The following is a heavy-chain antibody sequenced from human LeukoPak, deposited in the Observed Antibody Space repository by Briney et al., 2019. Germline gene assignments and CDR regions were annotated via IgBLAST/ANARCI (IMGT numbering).Heavy chain of an antibody. CDR2: IYYSGST. J-gene: IGHJ4*02. CDR3: ARDKAPRYYYDSSGYSYDDQCYFDY. V-gene: IGHV4-39*07. Sequence: SETLSLTCTVSGGSISSSSYYWGWIRQPPGKGLEWIGSIYYSGSTYYNPSLKSRVTISVDTSKNQFSLKLSSVTAADTAVYYCARDKAPRYYYDSSGYSYDDQCYFDYWGQGTLVTVSS. D-gene: IGHD3-22*01. CDR1: GGSISSSSYY.